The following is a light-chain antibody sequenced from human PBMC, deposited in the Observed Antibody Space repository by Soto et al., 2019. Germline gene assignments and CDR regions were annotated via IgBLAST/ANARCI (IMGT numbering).Light chain of an antibody. V-gene: IGKV3-20*01. Sequence: EIVLTQSPGTQSLSPGERATLSCRASQSVNTNYLAWYQQKSGQAPRLLIYGASSRATGIPDRFSGSGSGADFTLTISSLEPDEFAAYFCQQYGSSSITFGQGTRLEIK. CDR1: QSVNTNY. CDR3: QQYGSSSIT. J-gene: IGKJ5*01. CDR2: GAS.